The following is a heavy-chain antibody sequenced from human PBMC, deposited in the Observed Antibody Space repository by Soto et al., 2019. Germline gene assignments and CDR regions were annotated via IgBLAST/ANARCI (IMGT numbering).Heavy chain of an antibody. Sequence: GGSLRLSCAASGFTFSSYAMSWVRQAPGKGLEWVSAISGSGGSTYYADSVKGRFPISRDNSKNTLYLQMNSLRAEDTAVYYCAKDPYYDFWSGYLYWGQGTLVTVSS. J-gene: IGHJ4*02. V-gene: IGHV3-23*01. CDR1: GFTFSSYA. D-gene: IGHD3-3*01. CDR3: AKDPYYDFWSGYLY. CDR2: ISGSGGST.